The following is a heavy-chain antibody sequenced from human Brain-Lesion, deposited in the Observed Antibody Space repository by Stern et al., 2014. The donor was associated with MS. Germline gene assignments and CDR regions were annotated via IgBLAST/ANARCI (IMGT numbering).Heavy chain of an antibody. CDR2: INPNTGGT. CDR3: ARDQRGITIFGVVTDYYYLGMDV. V-gene: IGHV1-2*02. J-gene: IGHJ6*02. Sequence: QVQLQQSGAEVKKPGASVKVSCKTSGYIFTGYYIHWVRQAPGQGLEWMAWINPNTGGTKYAQKFQGRVTLGRATYISTAYVELSSLTSDDTAVYYCARDQRGITIFGVVTDYYYLGMDVWGQGTTVTVSS. CDR1: GYIFTGYY. D-gene: IGHD3-3*01.